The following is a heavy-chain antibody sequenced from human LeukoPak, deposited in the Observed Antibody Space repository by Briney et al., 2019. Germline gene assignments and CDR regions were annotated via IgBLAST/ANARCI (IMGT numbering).Heavy chain of an antibody. D-gene: IGHD2-15*01. V-gene: IGHV3-30*02. J-gene: IGHJ4*02. Sequence: PGGSLRLSCAASGFTFSSYGMRWVRQAPGKGLEWVAFIRYDGSNKYYADSVKGRLTISRDVSKNTLYVQMNSLRAEDTAVYYCAKSYCSGGSCYYQGRGAFDYWGKGTLVTVSS. CDR2: IRYDGSNK. CDR3: AKSYCSGGSCYYQGRGAFDY. CDR1: GFTFSSYG.